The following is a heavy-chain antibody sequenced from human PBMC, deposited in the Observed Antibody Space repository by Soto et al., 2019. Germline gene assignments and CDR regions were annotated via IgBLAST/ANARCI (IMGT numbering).Heavy chain of an antibody. CDR1: GDTINSYY. CDR3: ARKCDYGDYDNYFDY. J-gene: IGHJ4*02. V-gene: IGHV4-59*01. CDR2: IYYSGST. Sequence: LARTASGDTINSYYWTVIWKPTGKGLEWIGYIYYSGSTNYNPSLKSRVTISVDTSKNQFSLKLSSVTAADTAVYYCARKCDYGDYDNYFDYWGQETLVTVSS. D-gene: IGHD4-17*01.